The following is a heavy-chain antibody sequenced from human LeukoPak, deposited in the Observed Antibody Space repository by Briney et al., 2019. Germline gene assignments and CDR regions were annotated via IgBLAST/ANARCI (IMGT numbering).Heavy chain of an antibody. D-gene: IGHD5-24*01. J-gene: IGHJ3*02. V-gene: IGHV4-59*01. Sequence: SETLSLTCTVYGGSISSYYWSWIRQPPGQGLEWIGYIYYSGRTNYNPSLKSRVTISVDTSKNQFSLKLSSVTAADTAVYYCARARGAAFAIWGQGTMVTVFS. CDR2: IYYSGRT. CDR3: ARARGAAFAI. CDR1: GGSISSYY.